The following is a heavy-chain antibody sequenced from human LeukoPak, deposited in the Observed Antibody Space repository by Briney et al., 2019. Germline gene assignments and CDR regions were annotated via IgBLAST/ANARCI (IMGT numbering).Heavy chain of an antibody. D-gene: IGHD5-12*01. CDR1: GYTFTSYY. V-gene: IGHV1-46*01. CDR2: INPSGGST. CDR3: ARRTRYSGYDEVYFDY. J-gene: IGHJ4*02. Sequence: GASVKLSCKASGYTFTSYYMHWVRQAPGQGLEWMGLINPSGGSTSYAQKFQARVTMTRDTSTSTVYMELSSLRSEDTAVYYGARRTRYSGYDEVYFDYWGQGTLVTVSS.